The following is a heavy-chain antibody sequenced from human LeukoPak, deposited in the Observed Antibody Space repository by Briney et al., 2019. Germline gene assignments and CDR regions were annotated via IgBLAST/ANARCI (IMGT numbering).Heavy chain of an antibody. V-gene: IGHV3-30*03. D-gene: IGHD3-10*01. CDR1: GFIFSTYG. J-gene: IGHJ4*02. CDR2: TSYDGSNK. Sequence: QPGGSLRLSCAASGFIFSTYGMQWVRQAPGEGLESVAVTSYDGSNKYYTDSVKGRFTISRDNSKNTLYLQMDFLRPEDTAVYYCARKGAGAGGFDAPPDYWGQGTLVTVSS. CDR3: ARKGAGAGGFDAPPDY.